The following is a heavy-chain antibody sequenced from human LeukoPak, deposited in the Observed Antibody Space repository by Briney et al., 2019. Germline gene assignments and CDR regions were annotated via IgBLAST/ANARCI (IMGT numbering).Heavy chain of an antibody. J-gene: IGHJ5*02. V-gene: IGHV4-31*03. CDR2: IYYSGST. Sequence: SETLSLTCTVSGGSISSGGYYWSWIRQHPGKGLECIGYIYYSGSTYSNPSLKSRVTISVDTSKNQFSLNLSSVTAADTAVYYCARYCSSTNCYKGGFDPWGQGTLVTVSS. D-gene: IGHD2-2*02. CDR3: ARYCSSTNCYKGGFDP. CDR1: GGSISSGGYY.